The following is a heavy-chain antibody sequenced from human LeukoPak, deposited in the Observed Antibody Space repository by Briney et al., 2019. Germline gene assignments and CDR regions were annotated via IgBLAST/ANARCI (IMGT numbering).Heavy chain of an antibody. J-gene: IGHJ5*02. CDR3: ARHPRNYYDSSGSGWFDP. CDR2: IYYSGST. CDR1: GGSISSYY. D-gene: IGHD3-22*01. V-gene: IGHV4-59*08. Sequence: PSETLSLTCTVSGGSISSYYWSWIRQPPGKGLEWIGYIYYSGSTNYNPSLKSRVTISVDTSKNQFSLKLSSVTAADTAVYYCARHPRNYYDSSGSGWFDPWGQGTLVTVSP.